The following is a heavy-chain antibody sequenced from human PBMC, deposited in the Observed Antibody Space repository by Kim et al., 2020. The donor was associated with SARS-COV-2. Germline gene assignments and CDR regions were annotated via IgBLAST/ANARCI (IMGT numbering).Heavy chain of an antibody. D-gene: IGHD4-17*01. J-gene: IGHJ4*02. Sequence: GGSLRLSCAASGFTFSSYWMSWVRQAPGKGLEWVANIKQDGSEKYYVDSVKGRFTISRDNAKNSLYLQMNSLRAEDTAVYYCARTGHDYGDYYFDYWGQRTLVTVSS. CDR3: ARTGHDYGDYYFDY. CDR1: GFTFSSYW. V-gene: IGHV3-7*03. CDR2: IKQDGSEK.